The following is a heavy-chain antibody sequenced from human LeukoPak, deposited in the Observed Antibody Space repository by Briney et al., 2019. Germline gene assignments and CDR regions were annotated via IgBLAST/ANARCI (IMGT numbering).Heavy chain of an antibody. CDR1: GFTFSDYY. CDR3: AKLGSGGWYDY. D-gene: IGHD6-19*01. Sequence: GGSLRLSCAASGFTFSDYYMSWIRQAPGEGLEWVSYISSSGSTIYYADSVKGRFTISRDNAKNSLYLQMNSLRAEDMALYYCAKLGSGGWYDYWGQGTLVTVSS. CDR2: ISSSGSTI. J-gene: IGHJ4*02. V-gene: IGHV3-11*01.